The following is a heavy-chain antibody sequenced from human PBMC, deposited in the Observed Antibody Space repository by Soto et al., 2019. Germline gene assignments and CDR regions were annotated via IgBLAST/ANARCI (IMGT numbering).Heavy chain of an antibody. CDR2: INAGNGNT. J-gene: IGHJ4*02. V-gene: IGHV1-3*01. CDR3: ARDKYSSGWEYYFDY. D-gene: IGHD6-19*01. Sequence: ASVKVSCKASGYTFTSYAMHWVRQDKGQRLEWMGWINAGNGNTKYSQKFQGRVTITRDTSASTAYMELSSLRSEDTAVYYCARDKYSSGWEYYFDYWGQGTLVTVSS. CDR1: GYTFTSYA.